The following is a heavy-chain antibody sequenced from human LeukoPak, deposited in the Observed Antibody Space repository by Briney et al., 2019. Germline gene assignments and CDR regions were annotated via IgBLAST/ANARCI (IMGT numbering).Heavy chain of an antibody. J-gene: IGHJ5*02. V-gene: IGHV4-59*01. D-gene: IGHD2-2*01. Sequence: SETLSLTCPVSGGSISSYYWSWIRQPPRKGLEWIGYIYYSGSTNYNPSLKSRVTIAVDTSKNQFSLKLSSVTAADTAVYYCARGQSDIVVVPAAVVWFDPWGQGTLVTVSS. CDR3: ARGQSDIVVVPAAVVWFDP. CDR1: GGSISSYY. CDR2: IYYSGST.